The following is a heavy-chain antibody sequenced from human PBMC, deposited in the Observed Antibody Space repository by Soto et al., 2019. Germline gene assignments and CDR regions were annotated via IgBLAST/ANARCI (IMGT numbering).Heavy chain of an antibody. V-gene: IGHV1-18*01. CDR3: ARDPHEFWTSYWFDP. J-gene: IGHJ5*02. CDR2: ISAYDGRT. CDR1: GYTFNTYG. Sequence: ASVKVSCKTSGYTFNTYGINWVRQAPGQGLELMGWISAYDGRTTYAEKFQGRVTLTTDTSTSTAYMELRSLRSDDTAIYYCARDPHEFWTSYWFDPWGQGTPVTVSS. D-gene: IGHD3-3*01.